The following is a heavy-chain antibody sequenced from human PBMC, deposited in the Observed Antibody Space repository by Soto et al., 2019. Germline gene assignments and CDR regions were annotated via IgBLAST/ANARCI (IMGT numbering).Heavy chain of an antibody. V-gene: IGHV4-59*08. CDR3: TRGPSGDKVDY. J-gene: IGHJ4*02. Sequence: PSETLSLTCTVSGGSLRGYSWSWIRQSPGKGLEWIGYVYSGGGTNYSPSFMGRVTISLDTSKNQFSLKLSSVSAADTAVYYCTRGPSGDKVDYWGQGTLVTVSS. CDR2: VYSGGGT. D-gene: IGHD7-27*01. CDR1: GGSLRGYS.